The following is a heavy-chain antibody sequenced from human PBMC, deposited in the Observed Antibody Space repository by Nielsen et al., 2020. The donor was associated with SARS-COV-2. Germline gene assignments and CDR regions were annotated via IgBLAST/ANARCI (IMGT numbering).Heavy chain of an antibody. D-gene: IGHD6-13*01. V-gene: IGHV7-4-1*02. Sequence: ASVKVSCKASGYTFTSYAMNWVRQAPGQGLEWMGWINTNTGNPTYAQGFTGRFVFSLDTSVSTAYLQISSLKAEDTAVDYYARAGYSSSWRYKNHAFDIWGQGTMVTVSS. CDR2: INTNTGNP. CDR3: ARAGYSSSWRYKNHAFDI. CDR1: GYTFTSYA. J-gene: IGHJ3*02.